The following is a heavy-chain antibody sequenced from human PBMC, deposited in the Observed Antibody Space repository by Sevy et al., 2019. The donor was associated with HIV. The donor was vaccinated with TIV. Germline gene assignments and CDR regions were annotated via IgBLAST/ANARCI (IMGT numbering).Heavy chain of an antibody. CDR3: ARSSTVVTPGLFDP. D-gene: IGHD4-17*01. Sequence: GGPLRLSCAASGFTFSSYGMHWVRQAPGKGLEWVAVIWYDGSNKYYADSVKGRFTISRDNSKNTLYLQMNSLRAEDTAVYYCARSSTVVTPGLFDPWGQGTLVTVSS. CDR2: IWYDGSNK. CDR1: GFTFSSYG. V-gene: IGHV3-33*01. J-gene: IGHJ5*02.